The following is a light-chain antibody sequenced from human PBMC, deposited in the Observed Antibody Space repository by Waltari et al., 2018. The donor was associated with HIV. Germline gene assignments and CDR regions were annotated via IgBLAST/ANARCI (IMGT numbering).Light chain of an antibody. CDR2: RNN. CDR1: SSNIGRNT. Sequence: QSVLPQPPSASGTPGPRVTISCSGRSSNIGRNTIHWYQQLPGTAPKLLIYRNNQRPSGVPDRFSGSKSGTSASLAISGLRSEDEADYSCAAWDDSLSGWVFGGGTKLTVL. V-gene: IGLV1-47*01. CDR3: AAWDDSLSGWV. J-gene: IGLJ3*02.